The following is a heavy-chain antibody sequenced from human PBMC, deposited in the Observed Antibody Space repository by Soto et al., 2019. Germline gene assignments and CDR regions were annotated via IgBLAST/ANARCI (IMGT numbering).Heavy chain of an antibody. CDR1: GYTVTGYD. CDR3: ARDLAIVVVGSWYYGMDV. J-gene: IGHJ6*02. D-gene: IGHD2-2*03. Sequence: ASVKVSCKASGYTVTGYDIHWVRQATGQGLEWMGWISAYNRNTNYAQKLQGRVTLTTDSSTSTAYMELRSLRSDDTAVYYCARDLAIVVVGSWYYGMDVWGQGTTVTVSS. CDR2: ISAYNRNT. V-gene: IGHV1-18*01.